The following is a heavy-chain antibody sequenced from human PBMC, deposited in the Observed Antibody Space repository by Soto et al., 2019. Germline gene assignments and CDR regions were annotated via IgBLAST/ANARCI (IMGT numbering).Heavy chain of an antibody. CDR3: ANDRVEFRYYEGDFQH. D-gene: IGHD3-22*01. J-gene: IGHJ1*01. V-gene: IGHV3-23*01. CDR2: IRGSGGST. Sequence: EVQLLESGGGLVQPGGSLRLSCAASGFTFISYAMTWVRQATGKGLEWVSAIRGSGGSTYYADSVNGRFTISRDISKHPLYLQMNSLRADDTAVYYCANDRVEFRYYEGDFQHWGQGNRVTGSS. CDR1: GFTFISYA.